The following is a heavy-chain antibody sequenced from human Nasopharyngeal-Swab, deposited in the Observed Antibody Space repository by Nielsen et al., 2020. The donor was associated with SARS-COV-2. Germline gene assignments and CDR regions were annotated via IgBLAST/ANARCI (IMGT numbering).Heavy chain of an antibody. D-gene: IGHD5-24*01. CDR2: IYYTGTT. J-gene: IGHJ4*02. V-gene: IGHV4-39*07. CDR3: AREVGGDGYHEY. Sequence: SETLSLTCAVSGDSISGSNSYWGWIRQPPGKGLEWSGSIYYTGTTYYNPSLRSRVTVSVDTSQNQFSLKLTSVTAADTAVYYCAREVGGDGYHEYWGQGSLVTVSS. CDR1: GDSISGSNSY.